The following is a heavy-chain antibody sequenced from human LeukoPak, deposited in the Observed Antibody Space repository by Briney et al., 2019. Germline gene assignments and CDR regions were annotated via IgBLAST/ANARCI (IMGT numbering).Heavy chain of an antibody. CDR2: IYTTGTT. CDR3: ARDGFGGV. D-gene: IGHD3-10*01. J-gene: IGHJ6*03. CDR1: GGSINSGSYY. V-gene: IGHV4-61*02. Sequence: SETLSLTCTVSGGSINSGSYYWSWIRQPAGKGLEWIGRIYTTGTTNYNPSLMSRVTISLDTSKNQFSLNLSSVTAADTAVYYCARDGFGGVWGKGTTVTISS.